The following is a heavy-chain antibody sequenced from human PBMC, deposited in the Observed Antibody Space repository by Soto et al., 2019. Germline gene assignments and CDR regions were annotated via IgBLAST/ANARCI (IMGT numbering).Heavy chain of an antibody. CDR2: ISSSTSYI. CDR3: ARDARVFGVVVAAIDY. D-gene: IGHD2-15*01. Sequence: PGGSLRLSCAASGFTFNTYSMNWVRQAPGKGLEWVSSISSSTSYIYYADSVKGRFTISRDNAKNSLYLQMNSLRDEDTAIYYCARDARVFGVVVAAIDYWGQGTQVTVSS. J-gene: IGHJ4*02. CDR1: GFTFNTYS. V-gene: IGHV3-21*01.